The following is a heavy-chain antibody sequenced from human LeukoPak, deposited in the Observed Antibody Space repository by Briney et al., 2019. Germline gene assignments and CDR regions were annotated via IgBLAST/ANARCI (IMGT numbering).Heavy chain of an antibody. CDR1: EFSVGSNY. Sequence: GGSLRLSCAASEFSVGSNYMTWVRQAPGKGLEWVSLIYSGGSTYYADSVKGRFTISRDNAKNSLYLQMNSLRAEDTAVYYCASRRTAYCGGDCPEGYWGQGTLVTVSS. CDR3: ASRRTAYCGGDCPEGY. V-gene: IGHV3-66*01. D-gene: IGHD2-21*02. J-gene: IGHJ4*02. CDR2: IYSGGST.